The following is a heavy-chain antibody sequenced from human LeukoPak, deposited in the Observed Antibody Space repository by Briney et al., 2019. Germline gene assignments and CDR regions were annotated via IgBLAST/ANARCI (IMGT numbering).Heavy chain of an antibody. Sequence: PGGSLRLSCAASGFTFIDYDKHWVRQVIGKGLEWVSAIGIRGDTHYSGSVKGRFTISRENAESSLYLQMNSLRAEDTAVYYCARGGIQVSGIDGFDYWGQGALVTVSS. CDR3: ARGGIQVSGIDGFDY. D-gene: IGHD6-19*01. CDR1: GFTFIDYD. J-gene: IGHJ4*02. CDR2: IGIRGDT. V-gene: IGHV3-13*01.